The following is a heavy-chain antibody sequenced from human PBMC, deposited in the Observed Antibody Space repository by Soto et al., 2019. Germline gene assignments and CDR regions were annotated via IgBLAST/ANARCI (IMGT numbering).Heavy chain of an antibody. V-gene: IGHV3-23*01. D-gene: IGHD6-25*01. J-gene: IGHJ4*02. Sequence: EVQLLESGGGLVQPGRSLRLSCAASGFTFSSYAMSWVRQAPGKGLEWVSAISGSGRTTYYADSVKGRFTISRDNSKNTLFLQMNSLRAEDTALYYCAKFFVETGGSSGWPWSFHYWGQGTLVTVSS. CDR3: AKFFVETGGSSGWPWSFHY. CDR1: GFTFSSYA. CDR2: ISGSGRTT.